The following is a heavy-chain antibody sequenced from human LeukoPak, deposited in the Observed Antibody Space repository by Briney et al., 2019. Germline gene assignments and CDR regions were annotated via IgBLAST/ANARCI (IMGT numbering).Heavy chain of an antibody. D-gene: IGHD6-13*01. Sequence: ASVKVSCKVSGYTLTELSMHWVRQAPGKGLEWMGGFDPEDGETIYAQKFQGRVTMTEDTSTDTAYMELSSLRSEDTAVYYRAHIARYSSSPPGFDPWGQGTLVTVSS. CDR1: GYTLTELS. CDR3: AHIARYSSSPPGFDP. V-gene: IGHV1-24*01. CDR2: FDPEDGET. J-gene: IGHJ5*02.